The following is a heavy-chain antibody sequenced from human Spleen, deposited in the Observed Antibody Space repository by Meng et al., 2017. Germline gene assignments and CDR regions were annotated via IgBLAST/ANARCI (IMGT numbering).Heavy chain of an antibody. CDR3: SRDDSYDRSGFGDS. J-gene: IGHJ4*02. Sequence: EVQLVESGGGLVQPGGSLRLSCAASGFTFSNYWMHWVRQTPGKGLVWVSRISSDGRGTSYADSVKGRFSISRDNAKNTLYLQMNSLRAEDTAVYHCSRDDSYDRSGFGDSWGQGTLVTVSS. D-gene: IGHD3-22*01. CDR2: ISSDGRGT. CDR1: GFTFSNYW. V-gene: IGHV3-74*01.